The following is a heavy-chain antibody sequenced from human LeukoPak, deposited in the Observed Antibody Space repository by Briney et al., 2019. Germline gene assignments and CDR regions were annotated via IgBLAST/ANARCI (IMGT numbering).Heavy chain of an antibody. CDR3: ATQGIVVVSLDY. J-gene: IGHJ4*02. CDR1: GGSISSSSYY. D-gene: IGHD3-22*01. Sequence: SETLSLTCTVSGGSISSSSYYWGWIRQPPGKGLEWIGSIYYSGSTYYNPFLKSRVTISVDTSKNQFSLKLSSVTAADTAVYYCATQGIVVVSLDYWGQGTLVTVSS. CDR2: IYYSGST. V-gene: IGHV4-39*01.